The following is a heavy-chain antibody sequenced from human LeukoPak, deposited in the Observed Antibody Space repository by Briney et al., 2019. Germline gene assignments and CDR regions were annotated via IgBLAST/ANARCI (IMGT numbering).Heavy chain of an antibody. CDR1: GGSFSGYY. CDR2: INHSGSA. J-gene: IGHJ4*02. V-gene: IGHV4-34*01. Sequence: SETLSLTCAVYGGSFSGYYWSWIRQPPGKGLEWIGEINHSGSANYNPSLKSRVTISVDTSKNQFSLKLSSVTAADTAVYYCAKGRWGRHTFPFDYWGQGTLVTVSS. CDR3: AKGRWGRHTFPFDY. D-gene: IGHD7-27*01.